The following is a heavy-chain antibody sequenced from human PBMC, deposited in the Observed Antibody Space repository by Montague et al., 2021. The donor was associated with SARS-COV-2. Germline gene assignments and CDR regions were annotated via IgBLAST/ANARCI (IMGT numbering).Heavy chain of an antibody. CDR1: GGSISYGGYY. Sequence: TLSLTCTVSGGSISYGGYYWNWIRQPPGKGLEWIGYIDTSGTTQYNPSLKSRVSLSVDTSMNQFSLNLRAATAADTAVYYCARALGGIDVWGQGATVIVSS. CDR2: IDTSGTT. J-gene: IGHJ6*02. CDR3: ARALGGIDV. D-gene: IGHD3-10*01. V-gene: IGHV4-31*03.